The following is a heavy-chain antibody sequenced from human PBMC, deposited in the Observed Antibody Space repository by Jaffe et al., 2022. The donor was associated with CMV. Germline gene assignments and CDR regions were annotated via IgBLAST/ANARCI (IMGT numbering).Heavy chain of an antibody. CDR3: AKDYPSAHIVLMVYGDGMDV. D-gene: IGHD2-8*01. J-gene: IGHJ6*02. Sequence: EVQLLESGGGLVQPGGSLRLSCAASGFTFSSYAMSWVRQAPGKGLEWVSAISGSGGSTYYADSVKGRFTISRDNSKNTLYLQMNSLRAEDTAVYYCAKDYPSAHIVLMVYGDGMDVWGQGTTVTVSS. CDR1: GFTFSSYA. V-gene: IGHV3-23*01. CDR2: ISGSGGST.